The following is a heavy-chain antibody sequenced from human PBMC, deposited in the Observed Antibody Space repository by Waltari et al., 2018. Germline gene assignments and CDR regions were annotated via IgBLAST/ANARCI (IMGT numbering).Heavy chain of an antibody. CDR3: ARDPAHYYGSGSYFYYYGMDV. CDR2: IYYSGST. J-gene: IGHJ6*02. Sequence: QVQLQESGPGLVKPSATLSLTCTVSGGSISSHYGSWIRQPPGQGREWIGYIYYSGSTNYNPSLKSRVTISVDTSKNQFSLKLSSVTAADTAVYYCARDPAHYYGSGSYFYYYGMDVWGQGTTVTVSS. CDR1: GGSISSHY. D-gene: IGHD3-10*01. V-gene: IGHV4-59*11.